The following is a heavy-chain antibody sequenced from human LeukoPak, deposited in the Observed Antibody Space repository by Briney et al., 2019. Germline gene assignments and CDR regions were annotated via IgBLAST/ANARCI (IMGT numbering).Heavy chain of an antibody. CDR3: VRDGRKSRVVDIVRKKETGYYYYMDV. J-gene: IGHJ6*03. CDR1: GFTFSSYW. D-gene: IGHD2-2*03. V-gene: IGHV3-7*01. Sequence: GGSLRLSCAASGFTFSSYWMSWVRQAPGRGLEGVANINQDGREKYYVDSVKGRFTISRDNAKNSLYLQVNSLRAEDTAVFSCVRDGRKSRVVDIVRKKETGYYYYMDVWGKGTTVTVSS. CDR2: INQDGREK.